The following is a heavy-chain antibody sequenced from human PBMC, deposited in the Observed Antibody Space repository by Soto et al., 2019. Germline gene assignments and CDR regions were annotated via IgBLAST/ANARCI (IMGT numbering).Heavy chain of an antibody. Sequence: SETLSLTCTFSVVSISSGDYYCSWIRQPPGKGLEWIGYIYYSGSTYYNPSLKSRVTISVDTSKNQFSLKLSSVTAADTAVYYCARFLNTGFDYWGQGTLVIVSS. CDR2: IYYSGST. J-gene: IGHJ4*02. D-gene: IGHD2-8*02. CDR1: VVSISSGDYY. CDR3: ARFLNTGFDY. V-gene: IGHV4-30-4*01.